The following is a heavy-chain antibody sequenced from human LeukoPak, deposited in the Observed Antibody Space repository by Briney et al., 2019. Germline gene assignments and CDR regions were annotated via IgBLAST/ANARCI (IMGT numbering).Heavy chain of an antibody. CDR3: AARPARTCGGDCSIDI. V-gene: IGHV3-21*01. Sequence: PGGSLRLSCAASGFTFSSYSMNWVRQAPGKGLEWVSSISSSSSYIYYADSVKGRFTISRDSAKNSLYLQMNSLRAEDTAVYYCAARPARTCGGDCSIDIWGQGTMVTVSS. CDR1: GFTFSSYS. D-gene: IGHD2-21*02. J-gene: IGHJ3*02. CDR2: ISSSSSYI.